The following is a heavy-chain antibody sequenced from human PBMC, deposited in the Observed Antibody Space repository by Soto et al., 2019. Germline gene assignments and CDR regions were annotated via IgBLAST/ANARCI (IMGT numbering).Heavy chain of an antibody. D-gene: IGHD6-13*01. CDR1: GYTFTSYG. J-gene: IGHJ5*02. CDR2: ISAYNGDT. V-gene: IGHV1-18*01. Sequence: QAQLVQSGAEVKKPGASVKVSCKSSGYTFTSYGISCVRQAPGQGLGWMGWISAYNGDTNYAQNLQGRVTMTTDTSTSTAYMELRSLRSDATAVYYCSRGRSSSWYFDPWGQGTLVTVSS. CDR3: SRGRSSSWYFDP.